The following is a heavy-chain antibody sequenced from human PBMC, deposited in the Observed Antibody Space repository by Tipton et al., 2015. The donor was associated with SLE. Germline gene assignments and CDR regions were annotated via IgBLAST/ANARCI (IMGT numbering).Heavy chain of an antibody. CDR2: FYTSGNT. V-gene: IGHV4-61*05. CDR1: AGSISSSTYY. Sequence: TLSLTCTVSAGSISSSTYYWAWIRQPPGKGLDWIGYFYTSGNTNYNPSLKNRVTISLDTSKNQFSLSLSSVTAADTAVYYCAGLTGGPYYFDYWGQGTLVTVSS. D-gene: IGHD7-27*01. J-gene: IGHJ4*02. CDR3: AGLTGGPYYFDY.